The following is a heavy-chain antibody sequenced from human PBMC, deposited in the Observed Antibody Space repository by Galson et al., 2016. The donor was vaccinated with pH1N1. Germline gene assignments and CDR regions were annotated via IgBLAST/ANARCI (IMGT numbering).Heavy chain of an antibody. CDR3: TAYNWGSPFDV. CDR2: ISPDGTDT. V-gene: IGHV3-74*01. CDR1: GFTFNNYW. Sequence: PRLSCAASGFTFNNYWMYWVRQAPGKGLVWVSRISPDGTDTLNADSVRGRFTITRDNSKNTLFLQMNSLGAEDTAMYYCTAYNWGSPFDVWGQGAMVTV. J-gene: IGHJ3*01. D-gene: IGHD7-27*01.